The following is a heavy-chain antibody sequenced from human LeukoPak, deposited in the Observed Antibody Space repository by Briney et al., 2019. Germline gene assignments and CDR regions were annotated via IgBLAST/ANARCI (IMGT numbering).Heavy chain of an antibody. CDR1: GFTFSSYA. CDR3: ANGSPIITAVAPSEGAFDI. D-gene: IGHD6-19*01. J-gene: IGHJ3*02. Sequence: GGSLRLSCAASGFTFSSYAMSWVRQAPGKGLEWVSAISGSGGSTYYADSVKGRFTISRDNSKNTLYLQMNSLRAEDTAVYYCANGSPIITAVAPSEGAFDIWGQGTMVTVSS. CDR2: ISGSGGST. V-gene: IGHV3-23*01.